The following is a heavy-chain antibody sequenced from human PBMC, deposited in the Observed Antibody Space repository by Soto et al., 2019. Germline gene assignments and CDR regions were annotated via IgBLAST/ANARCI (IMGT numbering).Heavy chain of an antibody. CDR2: IYYSGST. CDR3: ARERITMIDY. J-gene: IGHJ4*02. D-gene: IGHD3-22*01. Sequence: SETLSLTCTVSGGSISSYYWSWIRQPPGKGLEWIGYIYYSGSTNYNPSLKSRVTISVDTSKNQFSLKLSSVTAADTAVYYCARERITMIDYWGQGTLVTVSS. V-gene: IGHV4-59*01. CDR1: GGSISSYY.